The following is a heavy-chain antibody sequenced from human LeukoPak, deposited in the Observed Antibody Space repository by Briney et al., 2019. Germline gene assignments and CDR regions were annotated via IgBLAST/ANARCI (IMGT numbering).Heavy chain of an antibody. J-gene: IGHJ4*02. V-gene: IGHV1-69*04. CDR1: GGTFSSYT. CDR3: ARDYDILTGYFDY. CDR2: IIPILGIA. Sequence: SVKVSCKASGGTFSSYTISWVRQAPGQGLEWMGRIIPILGIANYAQKFQGRVTITADKSTSTAYMELSSLRSEDTAVYYCARDYDILTGYFDYWGQGTLVTVSS. D-gene: IGHD3-9*01.